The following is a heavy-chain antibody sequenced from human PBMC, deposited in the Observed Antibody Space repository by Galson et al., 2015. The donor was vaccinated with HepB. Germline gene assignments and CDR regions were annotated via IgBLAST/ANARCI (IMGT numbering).Heavy chain of an antibody. Sequence: SLRLSCAASGFTFSSYGMHWVRQAPGKGLEWVAVVWYDGSNKYYADSVKGRFTISRDNSKNTLYLQMNSLRAEDTAVYYCASAVNDYVWGSYRYEDAFDIWGQGTMVTVSS. CDR2: VWYDGSNK. CDR1: GFTFSSYG. D-gene: IGHD3-16*02. CDR3: ASAVNDYVWGSYRYEDAFDI. V-gene: IGHV3-33*01. J-gene: IGHJ3*02.